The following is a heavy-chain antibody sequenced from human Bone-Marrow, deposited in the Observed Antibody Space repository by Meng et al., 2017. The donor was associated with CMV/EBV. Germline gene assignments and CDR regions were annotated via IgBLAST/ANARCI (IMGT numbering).Heavy chain of an antibody. CDR1: GFTFSSYA. Sequence: GESLKISCAASGFTFSSYAMTWVRQAPGKGLEWVSAMSGGVTSTYYADSVKGRFTISRDNSKNTLYLQMNSLRAEDTAVYYCARDSPDSSGWYFDYWGQGTLVTVSS. J-gene: IGHJ4*02. CDR3: ARDSPDSSGWYFDY. D-gene: IGHD6-19*01. V-gene: IGHV3-23*01. CDR2: MSGGVTST.